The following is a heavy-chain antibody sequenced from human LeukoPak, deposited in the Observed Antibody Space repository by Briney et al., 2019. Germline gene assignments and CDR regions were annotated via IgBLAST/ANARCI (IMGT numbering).Heavy chain of an antibody. CDR2: INPNSGGT. CDR3: ARERIAVAGRRSWFDP. D-gene: IGHD6-19*01. J-gene: IGHJ5*02. Sequence: ASVTVSCKASGYTFTGYYMHWVRQAPGQGLEWMGWINPNSGGTNYAQKFQGRVTMTRDTSISTAYMELSRLRSDDTAVYYCARERIAVAGRRSWFDPWGQGTLVTVSS. CDR1: GYTFTGYY. V-gene: IGHV1-2*02.